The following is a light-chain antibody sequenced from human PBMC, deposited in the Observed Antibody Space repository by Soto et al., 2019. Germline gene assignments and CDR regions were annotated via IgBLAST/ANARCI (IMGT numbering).Light chain of an antibody. CDR3: QSYDSRLSGWV. CDR2: GNS. CDR1: SSNIGAGYD. V-gene: IGLV1-40*01. J-gene: IGLJ3*02. Sequence: QSVLTQPPSVSGAPGQRVTISCTGSSSNIGAGYDVHWYQQLPGTAPKHLIYGNSNRPSGVPDRFSGSKSGTSASLAITGLQADDEADYYCQSYDSRLSGWVFGGGTQLTVL.